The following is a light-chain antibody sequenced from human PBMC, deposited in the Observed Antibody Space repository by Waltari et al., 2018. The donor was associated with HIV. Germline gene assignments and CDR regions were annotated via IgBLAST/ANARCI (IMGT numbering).Light chain of an antibody. CDR1: RSNIGARFD. CDR3: QSYDSSLSGSV. Sequence: QSVLTQPPSVSGAPGQRVTISCSGSRSNIGARFDVHWYQQIPGTAPKLLIYGNSNRPSGAPDRFSGSKSGTSASLAITGLQAEDEADYYCQSYDSSLSGSVFGGGTKLTVL. J-gene: IGLJ3*02. V-gene: IGLV1-40*01. CDR2: GNS.